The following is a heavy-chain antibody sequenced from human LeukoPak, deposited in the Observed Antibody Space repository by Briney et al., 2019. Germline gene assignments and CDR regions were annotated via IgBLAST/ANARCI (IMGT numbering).Heavy chain of an antibody. J-gene: IGHJ4*02. CDR1: GFTFSNAW. V-gene: IGHV3-15*01. Sequence: GGSLRLSCAASGFTFSNAWMNWVRQAPGKGLEWVGRIQKKTEDETTEYAAPVKGRFIISRDDSKNMLYLQMNSLETDDTAVYYCTSRVVTTNEYWGQGTLVTVSS. CDR3: TSRVVTTNEY. CDR2: IQKKTEDETT. D-gene: IGHD2-21*02.